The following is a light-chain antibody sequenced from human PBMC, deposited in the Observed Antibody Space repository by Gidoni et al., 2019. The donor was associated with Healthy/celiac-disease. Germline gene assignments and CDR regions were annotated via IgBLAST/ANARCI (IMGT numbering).Light chain of an antibody. V-gene: IGKV3-20*01. J-gene: IGKJ1*01. CDR1: QSVSSSY. CDR3: QQYGSSWT. CDR2: GAS. Sequence: EIVLTQSPGTLSLSPGERATLSCRASQSVSSSYLAWYQQKPGQAPRLLIYGASSRATGIPDRFSGSGSGTDFTLNISRLEPEDFAVYYCQQYGSSWTFGQXTKVEIK.